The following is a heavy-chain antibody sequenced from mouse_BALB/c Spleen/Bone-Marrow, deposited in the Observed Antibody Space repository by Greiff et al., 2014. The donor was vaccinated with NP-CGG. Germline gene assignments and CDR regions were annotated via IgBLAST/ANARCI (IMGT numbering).Heavy chain of an antibody. CDR2: ISGYYGDA. Sequence: VQLHESGAELVRPGVSVKISCKGSGYTFTDYAIHWVKQSHAKSLEWIGLISGYYGDAIYNQKFKGKATMTVDKSSRTAYMDLARLTSEDSAIYYCARSGKVRNAMDYWGQGTSVTVSS. D-gene: IGHD2-14*01. CDR1: GYTFTDYA. V-gene: IGHV1-67*01. CDR3: ARSGKVRNAMDY. J-gene: IGHJ4*01.